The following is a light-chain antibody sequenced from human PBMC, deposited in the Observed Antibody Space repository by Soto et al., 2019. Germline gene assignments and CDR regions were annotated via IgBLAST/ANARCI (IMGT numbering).Light chain of an antibody. V-gene: IGKV3-20*01. CDR1: QSAFSSY. CDR2: SAS. Sequence: ETVLTQSPGTLSLSPGERATLSCRASQSAFSSYLAWFQKKPGQAPRLLIYSASSRATGVPDRFSGSGSGPDFTLTISRLEPEDFAVYYCQQYGSSPWTLGQGTKVEIK. J-gene: IGKJ1*01. CDR3: QQYGSSPWT.